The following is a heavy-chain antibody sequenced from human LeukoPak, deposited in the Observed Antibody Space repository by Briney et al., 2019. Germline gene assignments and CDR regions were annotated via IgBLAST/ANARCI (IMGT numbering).Heavy chain of an antibody. D-gene: IGHD3-10*01. CDR1: GFTFTNAW. Sequence: PGGSLRLSCAASGFTFTNAWMSWVRQAPGKGLEWVGRIKSKTDGGTTDYAAPVKGRFTISRDDSKNTLHMQMNSLKTKDTAMYYCTTLYGSGSYYWGQGTLVSVSS. V-gene: IGHV3-15*01. CDR2: IKSKTDGGTT. CDR3: TTLYGSGSYY. J-gene: IGHJ4*02.